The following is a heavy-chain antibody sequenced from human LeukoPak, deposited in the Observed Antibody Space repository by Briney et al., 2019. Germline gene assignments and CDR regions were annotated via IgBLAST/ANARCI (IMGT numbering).Heavy chain of an antibody. Sequence: PSETLSLTCTVSGGSISSSNYYWGWIRQPPGKGLEWIGSIYYSGSTYYNPSLKSRVTISVDTSKNQFPLKLTFVTAADTAVYYCARDMVYIASWGQGTLVPVSS. J-gene: IGHJ4*02. CDR3: ARDMVYIAS. CDR2: IYYSGST. D-gene: IGHD2-8*01. CDR1: GGSISSSNYY. V-gene: IGHV4-39*06.